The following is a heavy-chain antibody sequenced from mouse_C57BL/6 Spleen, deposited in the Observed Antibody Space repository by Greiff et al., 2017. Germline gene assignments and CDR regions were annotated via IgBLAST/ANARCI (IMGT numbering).Heavy chain of an antibody. J-gene: IGHJ2*01. Sequence: QVQLQQPGAELVMPGASVKLSCKASGYTFTSYWMHWVKQRPGQGLEWIGEIDPSDSYTNYTQKFKGKSTLTVDKSSSTAYMQLSSLTSEDSAVYYCAREAMVKTREVFDYWGQGTTLTVAS. CDR1: GYTFTSYW. D-gene: IGHD2-2*01. CDR2: IDPSDSYT. CDR3: AREAMVKTREVFDY. V-gene: IGHV1-69*01.